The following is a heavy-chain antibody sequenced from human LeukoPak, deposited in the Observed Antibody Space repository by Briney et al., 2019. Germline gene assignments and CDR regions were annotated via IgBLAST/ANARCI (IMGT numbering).Heavy chain of an antibody. J-gene: IGHJ3*02. V-gene: IGHV4-4*07. D-gene: IGHD3-10*01. Sequence: SETPSLTCTVSGGSISSYYWSWIRQPAGKGLEWIGRMYASGSTNYNPSLKSRVTMSVDTSKNQLSMKLTSVTAEDTAVYYCATGVRYYYGSGSYVGVRAFDIWGQGTMVTVSS. CDR2: MYASGST. CDR3: ATGVRYYYGSGSYVGVRAFDI. CDR1: GGSISSYY.